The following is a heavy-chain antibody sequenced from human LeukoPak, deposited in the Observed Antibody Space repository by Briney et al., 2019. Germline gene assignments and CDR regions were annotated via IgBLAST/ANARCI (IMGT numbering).Heavy chain of an antibody. V-gene: IGHV1-2*02. CDR2: INPNSGGT. CDR1: GYTFTSYD. CDR3: ARDPGYSYGTWFDY. D-gene: IGHD5-18*01. Sequence: VASVKVSCKASGYTFTSYDINWVRQATGQGLEWMGWINPNSGGTNYAQKFQGRVTMTRDTSISTAYVELSRLRSDDTAVYYCARDPGYSYGTWFDYWGQGTLVTVSS. J-gene: IGHJ4*02.